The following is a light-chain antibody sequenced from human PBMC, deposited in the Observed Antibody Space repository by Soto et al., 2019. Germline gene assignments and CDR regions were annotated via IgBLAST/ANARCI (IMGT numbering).Light chain of an antibody. Sequence: DIQMTQSPSSLSASVGDRVTITCRASQDISNYLAWYQQKPGKVPKLLIYGASTLQSGVPSRFSGSGSGTDFTLTISRLQTEDVATYYCQNYNRAPWTFGQGTTVESK. CDR1: QDISNY. CDR3: QNYNRAPWT. V-gene: IGKV1-27*01. CDR2: GAS. J-gene: IGKJ1*01.